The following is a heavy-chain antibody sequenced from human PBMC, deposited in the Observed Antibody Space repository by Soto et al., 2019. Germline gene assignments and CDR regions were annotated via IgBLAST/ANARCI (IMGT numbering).Heavy chain of an antibody. J-gene: IGHJ4*02. V-gene: IGHV1-69*12. Sequence: QVQLVQSGAEVKKPGSSVKISCKASGCNFNTYTVTRVRQAPGQGLEWMGGIVPFFRTPTYAQKFQDRVTITAGESTSTAYMELSCLRSDDTAVYYCAGRITMFGVDYFDSWGQGTLVTFPS. CDR1: GCNFNTYT. CDR3: AGRITMFGVDYFDS. CDR2: IVPFFRTP. D-gene: IGHD3-3*01.